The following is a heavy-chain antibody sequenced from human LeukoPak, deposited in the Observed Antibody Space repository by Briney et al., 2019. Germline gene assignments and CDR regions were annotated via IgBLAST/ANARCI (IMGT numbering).Heavy chain of an antibody. V-gene: IGHV3-21*01. Sequence: AGGSLRLSXAASGFTFSSYSMNWVRQPPGKGLEWLSSISSSTNYIYYADSVKGRFTVSRDNAKNSLYLQMNSLRAEDTAVYFCAREMAAGTFDYWGQGALVTVSS. CDR1: GFTFSSYS. CDR3: AREMAAGTFDY. D-gene: IGHD5-24*01. J-gene: IGHJ4*02. CDR2: ISSSTNYI.